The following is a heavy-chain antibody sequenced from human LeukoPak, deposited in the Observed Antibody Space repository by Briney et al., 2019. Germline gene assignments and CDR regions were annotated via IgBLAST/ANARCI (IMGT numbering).Heavy chain of an antibody. CDR2: ISSSSSTI. CDR1: GFTFSSYS. Sequence: PGGSLRLSCAASGFTFSSYSMNWVRQAPGKGLEWVSYISSSSSTIYYADSVKGRFTISRDNAKNSLYLQMNSLRAEDTAVYYCARVGTDSSSSHYYYMDVWGKGTTVTVSS. J-gene: IGHJ6*03. V-gene: IGHV3-48*04. D-gene: IGHD6-6*01. CDR3: ARVGTDSSSSHYYYMDV.